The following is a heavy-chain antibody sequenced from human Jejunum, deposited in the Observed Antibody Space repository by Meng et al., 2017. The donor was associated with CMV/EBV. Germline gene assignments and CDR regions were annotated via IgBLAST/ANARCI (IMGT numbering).Heavy chain of an antibody. J-gene: IGHJ5*02. CDR1: SDDT. CDR3: TRHSIVVVPAAGFDP. CDR2: NRSKTDGSTT. D-gene: IGHD2-2*01. Sequence: SDDTIHWVRQAPGKGLEWVGRNRSKTDGSTTAYAASRKGRFIISRDDSKNTAYLQMNSLKTEDTAVYYCTRHSIVVVPAAGFDPWGQGTLVTVSS. V-gene: IGHV3-73*01.